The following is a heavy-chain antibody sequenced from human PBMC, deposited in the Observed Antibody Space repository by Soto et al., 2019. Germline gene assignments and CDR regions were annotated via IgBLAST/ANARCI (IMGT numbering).Heavy chain of an antibody. J-gene: IGHJ4*02. CDR1: GYTFVQYG. D-gene: IGHD6-19*01. Sequence: ASVKVSCKASGYTFVQYGFSWVRQAPGQGLQWLGWISAYNGDTSYIQNFQDRLTLTTDTSTNTAYMELRSLRSDDTAVYYCAREGGIPVAFHWGQGTLVTVSS. V-gene: IGHV1-18*01. CDR2: ISAYNGDT. CDR3: AREGGIPVAFH.